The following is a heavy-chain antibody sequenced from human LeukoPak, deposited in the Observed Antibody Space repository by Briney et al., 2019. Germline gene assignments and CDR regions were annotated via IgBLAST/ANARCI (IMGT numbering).Heavy chain of an antibody. CDR3: ARIIRTMVRGVINYYYYMDV. CDR2: IYTSGST. V-gene: IGHV4-4*09. D-gene: IGHD3-10*01. CDR1: GGSISSYY. Sequence: PSETLSLTCTVSGGSISSYYWSWIRQPPGKGLEWIGYIYTSGSTNYNPSLKSRVTISVDTSKNQFSLKLSSETAADTAVYYCARIIRTMVRGVINYYYYMDVWGKGTTVTVS. J-gene: IGHJ6*03.